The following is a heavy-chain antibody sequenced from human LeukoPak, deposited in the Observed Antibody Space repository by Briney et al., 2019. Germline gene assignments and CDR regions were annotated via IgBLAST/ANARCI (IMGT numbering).Heavy chain of an antibody. V-gene: IGHV3-74*01. D-gene: IGHD2-15*01. CDR3: ARDPRNVGLAP. Sequence: PGGSLRLSCAASGFTFSNFWMHWVRQAPGKGLVWVALIYGDGSFTRYADVVKGRFTMSRDNVKNTLYLQMNSLRVEDTAVYYCARDPRNVGLAPWGQGTLVTVSS. CDR1: GFTFSNFW. J-gene: IGHJ5*02. CDR2: IYGDGSFT.